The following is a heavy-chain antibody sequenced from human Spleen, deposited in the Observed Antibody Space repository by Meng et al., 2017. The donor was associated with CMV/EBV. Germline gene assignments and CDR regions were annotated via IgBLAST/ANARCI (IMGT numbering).Heavy chain of an antibody. CDR3: ARELIVVVMTFDY. J-gene: IGHJ4*02. Sequence: AASGFTFSSYAMHWVRQAPGKGLEWVAVISYDGSNKYYADSVKGRFTISRDNSKNTLYLQMNSLRAEDTAVYYCARELIVVVMTFDYWGQGTLVTVSS. CDR1: GFTFSSYA. V-gene: IGHV3-30-3*01. CDR2: ISYDGSNK. D-gene: IGHD3-22*01.